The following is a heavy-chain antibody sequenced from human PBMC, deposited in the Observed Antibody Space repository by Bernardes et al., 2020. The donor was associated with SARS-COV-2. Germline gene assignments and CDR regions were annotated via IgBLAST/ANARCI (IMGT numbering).Heavy chain of an antibody. V-gene: IGHV1-8*01. D-gene: IGHD2-2*01. J-gene: IGHJ6*02. CDR2: MNPNSGNT. Sequence: ASVKVSCKASGYTFTSYDINWVRQATGQGLEWMGWMNPNSGNTGYAQKFQGRVTMTRNTSISTAYMELRSLRSEDTAVYYCARPYCSSTSCYAPYYYGMDVWGQGTTVTVSS. CDR3: ARPYCSSTSCYAPYYYGMDV. CDR1: GYTFTSYD.